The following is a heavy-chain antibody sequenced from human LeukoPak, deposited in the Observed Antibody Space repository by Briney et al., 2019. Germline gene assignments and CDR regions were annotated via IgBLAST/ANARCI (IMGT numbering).Heavy chain of an antibody. D-gene: IGHD5-18*01. CDR2: IIPIFGTA. V-gene: IGHV1-69*05. CDR3: ARGGVQPCYYYYYMDV. Sequence: ASVKVSCKASGGTFSSYAISWVRQAPGQGLEWMGGIIPIFGTANYAQKFQGRVTITTDESTSTAYMELSSLRSEDTAVYYCARGGVQPCYYYYYMDVWGKGTTVTVSS. CDR1: GGTFSSYA. J-gene: IGHJ6*03.